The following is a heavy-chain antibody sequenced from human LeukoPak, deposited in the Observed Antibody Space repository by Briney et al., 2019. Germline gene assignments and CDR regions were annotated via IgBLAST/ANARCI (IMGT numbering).Heavy chain of an antibody. D-gene: IGHD5-18*01. CDR1: GGSFSGYY. CDR2: INHSGST. Sequence: PSETLSLTCAVYGGSFSGYYWSWIRQPPGKGLEWIGEINHSGSTNYNPSLKSRVTISVDTSKNQSSLKLSSVTAADTAVYYCARDVGSSYGVDYWGQGTLVTVSP. J-gene: IGHJ4*02. CDR3: ARDVGSSYGVDY. V-gene: IGHV4-34*01.